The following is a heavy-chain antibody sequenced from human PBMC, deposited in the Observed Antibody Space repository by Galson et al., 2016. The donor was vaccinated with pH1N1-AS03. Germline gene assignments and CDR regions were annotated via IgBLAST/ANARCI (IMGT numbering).Heavy chain of an antibody. V-gene: IGHV1-8*01. J-gene: IGHJ5*01. CDR1: GYSFTNFD. Sequence: SVKVSCKASGYSFTNFDIKWVRQATGQGLEWMGWMNPNSGEAGYAQKFQGRVTLTRDTSITTAYMELSSLRSDDPAVYYCARVMANNWFDSWGQGTLVTVSA. CDR3: ARVMANNWFDS. D-gene: IGHD5-24*01. CDR2: MNPNSGEA.